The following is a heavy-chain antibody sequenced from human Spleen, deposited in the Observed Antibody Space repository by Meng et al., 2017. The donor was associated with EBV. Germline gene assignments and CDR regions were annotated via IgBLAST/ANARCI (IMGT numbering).Heavy chain of an antibody. CDR2: TYYKSKWYN. J-gene: IGHJ4*02. Sequence: LQQSCPGLVQPSPTLTLTCAISGDSVSTNSAAWNWIRQSPSGGLEWLGRTYYKSKWYNDYAESVKSRITINPDTSKNQFSLQLNSVTPEDTAVYYCARDPAAFDFWGQGILVTVSS. CDR1: GDSVSTNSAA. V-gene: IGHV6-1*01. D-gene: IGHD6-25*01. CDR3: ARDPAAFDF.